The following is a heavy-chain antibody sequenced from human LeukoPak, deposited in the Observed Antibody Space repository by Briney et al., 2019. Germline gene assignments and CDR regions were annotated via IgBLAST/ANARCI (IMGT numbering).Heavy chain of an antibody. D-gene: IGHD5-18*01. Sequence: GASVKVSCKASGGTFSSYAISWARQAPGQGLEWMGRIIPIFGTANYAQKFQGRVTITTDESTSTAYMELSSLRSEDTAVYYCARDRPRGYSYGFPDYWGQGTLVTVSS. V-gene: IGHV1-69*05. CDR1: GGTFSSYA. CDR2: IIPIFGTA. J-gene: IGHJ4*02. CDR3: ARDRPRGYSYGFPDY.